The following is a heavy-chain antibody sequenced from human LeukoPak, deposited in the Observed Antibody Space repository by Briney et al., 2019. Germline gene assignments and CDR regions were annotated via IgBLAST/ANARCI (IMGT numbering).Heavy chain of an antibody. CDR1: GYTFTAYY. Sequence: ASVKVSCKASGYTFTAYYMHWVRQAPGQGLEWMGWINPNSGGTDYAQKFQGRVTMTRDTSISTAYMELSRLRSDDTAVYYCARDRVVVPAAFDYWGQGTLVTVSS. D-gene: IGHD2-2*01. J-gene: IGHJ4*02. CDR3: ARDRVVVPAAFDY. V-gene: IGHV1-2*02. CDR2: INPNSGGT.